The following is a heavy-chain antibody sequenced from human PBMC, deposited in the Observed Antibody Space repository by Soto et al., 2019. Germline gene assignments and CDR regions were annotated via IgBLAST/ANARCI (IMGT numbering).Heavy chain of an antibody. V-gene: IGHV3-73*01. CDR2: IRSKANSYAT. D-gene: IGHD5-12*01. CDR3: TSEWLRNFYYYGMDV. CDR1: GFTFSGSA. J-gene: IGHJ6*02. Sequence: GGSLRLSCAASGFTFSGSAMHWVRQASGKGLEWVGRIRSKANSYATAYAASVKGRFTISRDDSKNTAYLQMNSLKTEDTAVYYCTSEWLRNFYYYGMDVWGQGTTVTV.